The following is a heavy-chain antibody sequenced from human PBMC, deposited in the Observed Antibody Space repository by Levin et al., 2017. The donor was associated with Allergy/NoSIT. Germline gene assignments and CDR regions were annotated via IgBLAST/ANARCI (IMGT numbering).Heavy chain of an antibody. V-gene: IGHV4-34*01. CDR2: INRSGDT. CDR1: GGSFSGYY. J-gene: IGHJ4*02. Sequence: SETLSLTCTISGGSFSGYYWSWIRQPPGKGLEWIGEINRSGDTDYNPSLKSRVTISVDMSKNQFSLKLSSVTAADTAVYYCARGLGAPVAISGGWGQGTLVTVSS. CDR3: ARGLGAPVAISGG. D-gene: IGHD2-2*02.